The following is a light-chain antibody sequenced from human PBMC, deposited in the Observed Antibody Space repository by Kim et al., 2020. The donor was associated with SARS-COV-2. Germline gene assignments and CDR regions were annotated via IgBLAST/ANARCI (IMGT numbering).Light chain of an antibody. J-gene: IGLJ3*02. V-gene: IGLV3-25*03. CDR3: QSADISGTSWV. Sequence: SYELTQPPSVSVSPGQTARINCSGDALPKQFAYCYQQRPGRAPILVLYRDKERPSWIPDRFSVSSTGTTVTLTISGVQAEDEADYFYQSADISGTSWVFG. CDR2: RDK. CDR1: ALPKQF.